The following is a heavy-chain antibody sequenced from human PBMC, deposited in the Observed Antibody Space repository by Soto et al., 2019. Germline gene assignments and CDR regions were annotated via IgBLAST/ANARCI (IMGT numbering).Heavy chain of an antibody. V-gene: IGHV3-53*04. CDR1: GFIVSNIY. CDR2: IYSGGST. CDR3: ARDLRLVGFGEYYL. Sequence: EVQLVEAGGGLVQPGGSLRLSCAASGFIVSNIYMSWVRQAPGKGLECVAVIYSGGSTYYADSVKGRFTISRHNSKNTLFLQMNSLRPEDTAVYYCARDLRLVGFGEYYLWGRGTLVSVSS. D-gene: IGHD3-10*01. J-gene: IGHJ2*01.